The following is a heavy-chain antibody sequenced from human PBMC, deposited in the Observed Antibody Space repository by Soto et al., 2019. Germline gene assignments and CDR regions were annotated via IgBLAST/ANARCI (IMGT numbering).Heavy chain of an antibody. CDR3: AKDRAVGGHYYYYVMDV. D-gene: IGHD6-19*01. CDR2: ISYDGSNK. V-gene: IGHV3-30*18. Sequence: QPGGSLRLSCAASGFTFSSYWMYWVRQAPGKGLEWVAVISYDGSNKYYADSVKGRFTISRDNSKNTLYLQMNSLRAEDTAVYYCAKDRAVGGHYYYYVMDVSGQATTVTVPS. J-gene: IGHJ6*02. CDR1: GFTFSSYW.